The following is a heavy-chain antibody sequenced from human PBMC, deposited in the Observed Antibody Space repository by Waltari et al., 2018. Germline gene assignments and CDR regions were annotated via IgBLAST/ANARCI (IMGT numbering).Heavy chain of an antibody. V-gene: IGHV3-30*02. CDR3: ARKALTTTVAIPAAMDH. Sequence: QVQVVEFGGGVVQPGGSQRLSCEASGFPFINYSIHWVRQAPGKGLEWVAIIHYDGNNKYFADSVRSRFTISRDNSKNTVYLQMNSLRTEDTAVYYCARKALTTTVAIPAAMDHWGQGTLVTVSS. CDR1: GFPFINYS. J-gene: IGHJ4*02. CDR2: IHYDGNNK. D-gene: IGHD2-2*01.